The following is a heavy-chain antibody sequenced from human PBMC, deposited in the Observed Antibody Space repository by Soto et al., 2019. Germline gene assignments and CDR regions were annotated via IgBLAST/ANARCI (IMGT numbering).Heavy chain of an antibody. D-gene: IGHD6-13*01. CDR1: GYSFTSYW. V-gene: IGHV5-51*01. Sequence: GESLKISCKGSGYSFTSYWIGWVRQMPGKGLEWMGIIYPGDSDTRYSPSFQGQVTISADKSISTAYLQWSSLKASDTAMYYCARYSRPYYYYYGMDVWGQGTTVTVSS. CDR3: ARYSRPYYYYYGMDV. CDR2: IYPGDSDT. J-gene: IGHJ6*02.